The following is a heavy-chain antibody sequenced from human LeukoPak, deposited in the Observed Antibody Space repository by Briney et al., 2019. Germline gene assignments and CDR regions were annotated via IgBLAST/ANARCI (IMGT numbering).Heavy chain of an antibody. D-gene: IGHD2-15*01. CDR2: INHSGST. CDR1: GGSFSGYY. Sequence: SETLSLTCAVYGGSFSGYYWSWIRQPPGKGLEWIGEINHSGSTNYNPSLKSRVTISVDTSKNQFSLKLSSVTAAETAVYYCASASSLYCSGGSCRPRSGSDYWGQGTLVTVSS. V-gene: IGHV4-34*01. J-gene: IGHJ4*02. CDR3: ASASSLYCSGGSCRPRSGSDY.